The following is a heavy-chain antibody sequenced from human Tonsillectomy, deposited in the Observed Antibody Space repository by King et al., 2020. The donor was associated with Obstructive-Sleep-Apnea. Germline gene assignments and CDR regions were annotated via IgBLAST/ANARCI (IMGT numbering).Heavy chain of an antibody. CDR3: ARDSLFGEYVPAIDF. Sequence: QLVESGGGVVQPGRSLRLSCAASGFTFSSYAMHWVRQAPGKGLEWVAVISYDGINKFYADSVKGRFTISRDVSKNTLYLQMNSLRPEDTAVYYCARDSLFGEYVPAIDFWGQGTLVTVSS. J-gene: IGHJ4*02. D-gene: IGHD3-10*02. V-gene: IGHV3-30*04. CDR1: GFTFSSYA. CDR2: ISYDGINK.